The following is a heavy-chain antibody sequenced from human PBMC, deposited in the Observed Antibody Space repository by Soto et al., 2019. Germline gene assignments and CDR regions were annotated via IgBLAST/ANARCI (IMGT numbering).Heavy chain of an antibody. D-gene: IGHD4-17*01. CDR3: ATWVDYGDFEGFDF. V-gene: IGHV1-2*04. CDR2: VDPNGGGS. CDR1: GYSFTDYK. Sequence: ASVKVSCKTSGYSFTDYKLHWVRQAPGQGLEWMGWVDPNGGGSNSAQKFQGSVTMTWDTSITTAYLDLTRLTTNDKATYFCATWVDYGDFEGFDFWGRG. J-gene: IGHJ4*02.